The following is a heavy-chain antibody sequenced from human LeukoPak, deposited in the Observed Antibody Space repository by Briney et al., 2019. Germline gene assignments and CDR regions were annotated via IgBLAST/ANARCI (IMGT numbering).Heavy chain of an antibody. CDR1: GGSISSSSYY. J-gene: IGHJ5*02. V-gene: IGHV4-39*01. CDR3: ARFYSADDSSGYYPHNWFDP. CDR2: IYYSGST. D-gene: IGHD3-22*01. Sequence: SETLSLTCTVSGGSISSSSYYWGWIRQPPGKGLEWIGSIYYSGSTYYNPSLKSRVTISVNTSKNQFSLKLSSVTAAATAVYYCARFYSADDSSGYYPHNWFDPWGQGTLVTVSS.